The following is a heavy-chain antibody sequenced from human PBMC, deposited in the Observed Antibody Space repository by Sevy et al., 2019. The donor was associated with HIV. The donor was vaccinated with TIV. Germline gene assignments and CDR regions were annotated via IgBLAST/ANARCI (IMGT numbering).Heavy chain of an antibody. CDR1: GFTFSNYW. Sequence: GGSLRLSCAASGFTFSNYWMSWVRQAPGKGLEWVANIRQDGSEKYYVDSVKGRFTISRDNAKNSLYLQMNSLRAEDTAVYYCAELGGIAAAGRFAFDIWGQGTMVTVSS. D-gene: IGHD6-13*01. CDR3: AELGGIAAAGRFAFDI. J-gene: IGHJ3*02. CDR2: IRQDGSEK. V-gene: IGHV3-7*01.